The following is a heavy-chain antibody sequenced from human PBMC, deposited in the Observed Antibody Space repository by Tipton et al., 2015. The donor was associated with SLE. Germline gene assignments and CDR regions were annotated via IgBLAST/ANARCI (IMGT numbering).Heavy chain of an antibody. V-gene: IGHV4-59*11. CDR3: ARDRDSYCSGGSCPYYFDY. Sequence: TLSLTCTVSGGSISSHYWSWIRQPPGKGLEWIGYIYYSGSTNYNPSLKSRVTISVDTSKNQFSLKLSSVTAADTAVYYCARDRDSYCSGGSCPYYFDYWGQGTLVTVSS. CDR1: GGSISSHY. CDR2: IYYSGST. D-gene: IGHD2-15*01. J-gene: IGHJ4*02.